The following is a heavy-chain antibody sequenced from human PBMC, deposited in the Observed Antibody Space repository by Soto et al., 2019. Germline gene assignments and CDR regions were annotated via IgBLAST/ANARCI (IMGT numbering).Heavy chain of an antibody. CDR3: ARDLDVRYSSGWYNWFDP. CDR1: GYTFTGYY. Sequence: ASVKVSCKASGYTFTGYYMHWVRQAPGQGLEWMGIINPNSGGTSYAQKFQGRVTMTRDTSTSTVYMELSSLRSEDTAVYYCARDLDVRYSSGWYNWFDPWGQGTLVTVSS. J-gene: IGHJ5*02. CDR2: INPNSGGT. V-gene: IGHV1-46*01. D-gene: IGHD6-19*01.